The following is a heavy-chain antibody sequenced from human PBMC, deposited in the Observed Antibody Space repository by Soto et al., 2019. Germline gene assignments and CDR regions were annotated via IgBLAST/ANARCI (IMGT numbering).Heavy chain of an antibody. CDR1: GGSISSSSYY. V-gene: IGHV4-39*01. D-gene: IGHD3-9*01. CDR3: ASLYYDILTGYYPFDY. Sequence: QLQLQESGPGLVKPSETLSLTCTVPGGSISSSSYYWGWIRQPPGKGLEWIGSIYYSGSTYYNPSLKRRVTISVDTSKNQFSLQLSSVTAADTAVYYCASLYYDILTGYYPFDYWGQGTLVTVSS. J-gene: IGHJ4*02. CDR2: IYYSGST.